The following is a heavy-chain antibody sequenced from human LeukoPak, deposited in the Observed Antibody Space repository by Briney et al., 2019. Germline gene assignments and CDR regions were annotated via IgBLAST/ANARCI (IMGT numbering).Heavy chain of an antibody. D-gene: IGHD6-19*01. CDR3: ARDVVAVPGSDNWFDP. J-gene: IGHJ5*02. V-gene: IGHV4-59*01. CDR2: TYSDGST. Sequence: SETLSLTCTVSGGSPSGCYWSWIRQSPRLGLEWIGLTYSDGSTMYNPSLTSRVTISVDTSKNQISLRLTSVTAADTAIYYCARDVVAVPGSDNWFDPWGQGTLVTVSS. CDR1: GGSPSGCY.